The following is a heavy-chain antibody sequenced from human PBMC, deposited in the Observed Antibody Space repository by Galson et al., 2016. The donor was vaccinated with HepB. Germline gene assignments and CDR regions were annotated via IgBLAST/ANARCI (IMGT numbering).Heavy chain of an antibody. J-gene: IGHJ4*02. CDR2: ITGTGAGT. D-gene: IGHD5-18*01. CDR1: GFTFTSYA. V-gene: IGHV3-23*01. CDR3: ARAWTHLYDLDY. Sequence: SLRLSCAASGFTFTSYAMSWVRQAPGTGLEWVSGITGTGAGTYYADSVKGRFTISRDNSKNTLFLQMNSLRAEDTAVYYCARAWTHLYDLDYWGQGALVTVSS.